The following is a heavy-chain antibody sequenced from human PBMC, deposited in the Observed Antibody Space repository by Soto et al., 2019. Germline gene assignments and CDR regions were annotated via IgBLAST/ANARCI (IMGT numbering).Heavy chain of an antibody. CDR3: ARSIVVVTALDY. CDR2: INAGNGNT. D-gene: IGHD2-21*02. Sequence: QVQLVQSGAEEKKPGASVKVSCKASGYTFTSYAMHWVRQAPGQRLEWMGWINAGNGNTKYSQKFQGRVTITRDTSASTDYMELISLRSEDTAVYYCARSIVVVTALDYWGQGTLVTVSS. V-gene: IGHV1-3*05. J-gene: IGHJ4*02. CDR1: GYTFTSYA.